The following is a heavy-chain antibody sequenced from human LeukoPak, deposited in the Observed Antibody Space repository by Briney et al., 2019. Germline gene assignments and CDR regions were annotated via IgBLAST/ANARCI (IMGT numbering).Heavy chain of an antibody. CDR2: IKQDGSEK. CDR3: ARVSIAVAAGDY. Sequence: GGSLRLSCAASGFTFSSYAMHWVRQAPGKGLEWVANIKQDGSEKYYVDSVKGRFTISRDNAKNALYLQMNSLRAEDTAVYYCARVSIAVAAGDYWGQGTLVTVSS. J-gene: IGHJ4*02. D-gene: IGHD6-19*01. CDR1: GFTFSSYA. V-gene: IGHV3-7*01.